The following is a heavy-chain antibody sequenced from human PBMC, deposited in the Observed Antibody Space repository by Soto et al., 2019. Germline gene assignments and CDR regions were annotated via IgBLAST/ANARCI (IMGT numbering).Heavy chain of an antibody. CDR2: ISGSGGST. D-gene: IGHD2-15*01. CDR1: GFTFSSYA. CDR3: AKDLAFHWSGGSCYPDY. J-gene: IGHJ4*02. Sequence: EVQLLESGGGLVQPGGSLRLSCAASGFTFSSYAMSWVRQAPGKGLEWVSAISGSGGSTYYADSVKGRFTISRDNSKNTLYLQMNSLRAEDTAVYYCAKDLAFHWSGGSCYPDYWGQGTLVTVSS. V-gene: IGHV3-23*01.